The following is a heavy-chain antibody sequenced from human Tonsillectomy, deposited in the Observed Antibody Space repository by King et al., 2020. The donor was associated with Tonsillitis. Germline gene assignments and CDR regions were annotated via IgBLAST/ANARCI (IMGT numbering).Heavy chain of an antibody. J-gene: IGHJ5*02. CDR3: ARDRSGFYYGSGSPAHWFDP. CDR1: GGSISSYY. CDR2: IYYNGST. D-gene: IGHD3-10*01. Sequence: QLQESGPGLVKPSETLSLTCTVSGGSISSYYWSWIRQPPGKGLEWIGCIYYNGSTNSNPPLKRRVTLSVETSKNQFSLKLISVTAADTAVYFCARDRSGFYYGSGSPAHWFDPWGQGTLVTVSS. V-gene: IGHV4-59*01.